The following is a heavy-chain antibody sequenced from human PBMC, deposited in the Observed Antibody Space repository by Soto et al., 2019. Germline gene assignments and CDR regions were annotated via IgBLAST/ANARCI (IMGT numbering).Heavy chain of an antibody. CDR1: GGAFNAYP. D-gene: IGHD2-21*02. V-gene: IGHV1-69*06. CDR3: GVDGCCCGGDCYSLVY. Sequence: QVQLVQSGAEVKKPGSSVRLSCKASGGAFNAYPISWLRQAPGQRLEWMGGIFPLVDTTAYAQKFQGRVTMTADKATRTVYLEMSSLRSEDTATSFCGVDGCCCGGDCYSLVYWGQGTPVTVSS. J-gene: IGHJ4*02. CDR2: IFPLVDTT.